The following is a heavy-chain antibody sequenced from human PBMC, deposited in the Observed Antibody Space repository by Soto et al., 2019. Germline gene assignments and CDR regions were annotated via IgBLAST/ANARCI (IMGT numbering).Heavy chain of an antibody. V-gene: IGHV3-33*01. J-gene: IGHJ4*02. D-gene: IGHD6-19*01. CDR3: ARDCAGYSSGWYQRGGFDY. Sequence: QVQLVESGGGVVQPGRSLRLSCAASGFTFSSYGMHWVRQAPGKGLEWVAVIWYDASNKYYADSVKGRFTISRDNSKNTLYLQMNSLRAEDTAVYYCARDCAGYSSGWYQRGGFDYWGPGTLVTVSS. CDR2: IWYDASNK. CDR1: GFTFSSYG.